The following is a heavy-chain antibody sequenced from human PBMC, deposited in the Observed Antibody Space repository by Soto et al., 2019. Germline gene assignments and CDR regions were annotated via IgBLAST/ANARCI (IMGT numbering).Heavy chain of an antibody. CDR2: IWYDGSNK. J-gene: IGHJ4*02. D-gene: IGHD3-10*01. CDR1: GFTFSSYG. Sequence: QVQLVESGGGVVQPGRSLRLSCAASGFTFSSYGMHWVRQAPGKGLEWVAVIWYDGSNKYYADSVKGRFTISRDNSKNTLYLQMNSLRAEDTAVYYCARDMEGPLPAYRGQGTLVTVSS. CDR3: ARDMEGPLPAY. V-gene: IGHV3-33*01.